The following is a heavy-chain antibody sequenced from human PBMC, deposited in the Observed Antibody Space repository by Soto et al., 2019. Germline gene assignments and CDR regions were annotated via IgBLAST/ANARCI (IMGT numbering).Heavy chain of an antibody. J-gene: IGHJ4*02. D-gene: IGHD6-19*01. Sequence: PGGSLRLSCAASGFTFSSYWMHWVRQAPGKGLVWVSRINSDGSSTSYADSVKGRFTISRDNAKNTLYLQMNSLRAEDTAVYYCAREEGSSSGWYAYWGQGTLVTVSS. CDR3: AREEGSSSGWYAY. V-gene: IGHV3-74*01. CDR1: GFTFSSYW. CDR2: INSDGSST.